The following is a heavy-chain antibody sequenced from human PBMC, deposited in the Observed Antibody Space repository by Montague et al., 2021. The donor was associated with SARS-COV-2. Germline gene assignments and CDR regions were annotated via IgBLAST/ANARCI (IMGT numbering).Heavy chain of an antibody. Sequence: SETLSLTCTVSGGSVSSGSFHWSWIRQPPGKGLEYIGYISSSGSANYNPSFKSRVAISLDTSENQLSLRLSSVTAADTAVYCCANKGAYDVPIDYWGLGTLVTVSS. CDR3: ANKGAYDVPIDY. D-gene: IGHD3-3*01. V-gene: IGHV4-61*01. J-gene: IGHJ4*02. CDR2: ISSSGSA. CDR1: GGSVSSGSFH.